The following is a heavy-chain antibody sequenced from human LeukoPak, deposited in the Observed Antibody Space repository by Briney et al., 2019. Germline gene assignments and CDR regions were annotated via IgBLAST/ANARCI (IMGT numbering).Heavy chain of an antibody. CDR3: ARATSYDILTGYSDY. CDR1: GFTFSSYE. CDR2: ISSSSSYI. V-gene: IGHV3-21*01. Sequence: GGSLRLSCAASGFTFSSYEMNWVRQAPGKGLEWVSSISSSSSYIYYADSVKGRFAISRDNAKKSLDLQMNSLRAEDTAVYYCARATSYDILTGYSDYWGQGTLVTVSS. J-gene: IGHJ4*02. D-gene: IGHD3-9*01.